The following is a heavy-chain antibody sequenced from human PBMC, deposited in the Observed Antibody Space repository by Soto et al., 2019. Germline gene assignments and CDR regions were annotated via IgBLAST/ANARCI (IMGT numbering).Heavy chain of an antibody. CDR2: MNHSSGKT. J-gene: IGHJ4*02. Sequence: QVQLVQSGAEVKTPGASVKVSCKASGYTFTDYDINWVRQAPGQGLEWVGRMNHSSGKTDYAQNFQARVTMTRDTSISTAYLELSNLGYEDTAVFYCSTWGRDGWYTGFFWGQGTLVTVAS. V-gene: IGHV1-8*01. CDR3: STWGRDGWYTGFF. CDR1: GYTFTDYD. D-gene: IGHD6-19*01.